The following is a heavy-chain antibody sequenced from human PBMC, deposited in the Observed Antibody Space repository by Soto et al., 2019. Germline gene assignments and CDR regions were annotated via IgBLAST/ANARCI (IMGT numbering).Heavy chain of an antibody. V-gene: IGHV1-69*13. CDR1: GGTFSSYA. D-gene: IGHD2-2*01. CDR3: ARDFPYRDTYSSGMDV. Sequence: ASVKVSCKASGGTFSSYAISWVRQAPGQGLEWMGGIIPIFGTANYAQKFQGRVTITADESTSTAYMELSSLRSEDTAVYYCARDFPYRDTYSSGMDVWGQGTTVTVSS. CDR2: IIPIFGTA. J-gene: IGHJ6*02.